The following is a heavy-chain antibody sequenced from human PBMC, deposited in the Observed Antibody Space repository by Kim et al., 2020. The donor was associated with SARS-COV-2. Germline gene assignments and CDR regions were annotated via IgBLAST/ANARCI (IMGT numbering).Heavy chain of an antibody. V-gene: IGHV4-39*01. CDR2: IYYSGST. CDR3: ARHGEQGTLWYFDL. J-gene: IGHJ2*01. D-gene: IGHD1-1*01. Sequence: SETLSLTCTVSGGSISSSSYYWGWIRQPPGKGLEWIGSIYYSGSTYYNPSLKSRVTISVDTSKNQFSLKLSSVTAADTAVYYCARHGEQGTLWYFDLWGRGTLVTVSS. CDR1: GGSISSSSYY.